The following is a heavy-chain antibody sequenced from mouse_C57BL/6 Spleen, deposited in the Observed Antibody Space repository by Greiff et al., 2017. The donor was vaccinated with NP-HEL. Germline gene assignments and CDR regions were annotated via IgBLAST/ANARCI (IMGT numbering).Heavy chain of an antibody. J-gene: IGHJ2*01. D-gene: IGHD2-1*01. CDR3: ARGPSCRNLYYFDY. CDR1: GYTFTSHW. CDR2: IYPSDSYT. V-gene: IGHV1-69*01. Sequence: VQLQQPGAELVMPGASVKLSRKASGYTFTSHWMHWVKQRPGQGLEWIGEIYPSDSYTNFNQKFKGKSTLTVDKSSSTAYMPLGSQTSKHSSVYYCARGPSCRNLYYFDYWGQGTTLTVSS.